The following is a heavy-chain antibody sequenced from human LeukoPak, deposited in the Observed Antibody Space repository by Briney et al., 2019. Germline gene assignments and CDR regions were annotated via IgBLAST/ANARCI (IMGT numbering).Heavy chain of an antibody. V-gene: IGHV4-59*01. J-gene: IGHJ4*02. Sequence: PSETLSLTCTVSGGSISSYYWSWIRQPPGKGLEWIGYIYYRGSTNYNPSLKSRVTISVDTSKNQFSLKLSSVTAADTAVYYCAREVRTIFGNYYFDYWGQGTLVTVSS. CDR3: AREVRTIFGNYYFDY. D-gene: IGHD3-3*01. CDR2: IYYRGST. CDR1: GGSISSYY.